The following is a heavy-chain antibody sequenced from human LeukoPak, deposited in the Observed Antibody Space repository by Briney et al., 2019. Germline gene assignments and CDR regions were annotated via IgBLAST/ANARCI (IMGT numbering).Heavy chain of an antibody. CDR1: GFTVSSNY. J-gene: IGHJ3*02. D-gene: IGHD3-10*01. Sequence: PGGSLRLSCAASGFTVSSNYMSWVRQAPGKGLEWVSVIYSGGSTYYADSVKGRFTISRDNSKNTLYLQMNSLRAEDTAVYYCARPSGRITMVRGVIIWSAFDIWGQGTMVTVSS. CDR3: ARPSGRITMVRGVIIWSAFDI. CDR2: IYSGGST. V-gene: IGHV3-53*01.